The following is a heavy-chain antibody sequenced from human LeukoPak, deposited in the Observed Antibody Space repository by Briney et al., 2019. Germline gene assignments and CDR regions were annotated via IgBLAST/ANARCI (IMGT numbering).Heavy chain of an antibody. D-gene: IGHD3-3*01. J-gene: IGHJ4*02. CDR2: VRGSGTAT. Sequence: GGSLRLSCAASGFTFSTYAMTWFRQAPGEGLEWVSAVRGSGTATYYADSVKGRFTISRDNSDNTLYLQMNSLRAEDTAIYYCAKTSRRDSTYDSPFDYWGQGTVVTVSS. CDR3: AKTSRRDSTYDSPFDY. V-gene: IGHV3-23*01. CDR1: GFTFSTYA.